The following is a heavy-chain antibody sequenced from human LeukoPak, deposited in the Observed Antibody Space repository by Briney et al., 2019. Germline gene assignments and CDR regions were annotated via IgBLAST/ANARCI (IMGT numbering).Heavy chain of an antibody. V-gene: IGHV3-23*01. Sequence: GGSLRLSCAASGFSFRTYALSWVRQAPGKGLEWVSAISGSGDKTYYADSVKGRFTISRDNSKNTLYLQINSLRAEDTAVYYCAIDQGWTFDYWGQGPLVTVSS. CDR3: AIDQGWTFDY. CDR2: ISGSGDKT. CDR1: GFSFRTYA. J-gene: IGHJ4*02. D-gene: IGHD2-15*01.